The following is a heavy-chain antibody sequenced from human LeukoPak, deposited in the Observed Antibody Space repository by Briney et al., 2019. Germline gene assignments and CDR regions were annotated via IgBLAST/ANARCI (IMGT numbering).Heavy chain of an antibody. Sequence: ASVKVSCKTSGYTFSNYGISWVRQAPGQGLEWMGRIIPIFGTANYAQKFQGRVTITTDESTSTAYMELSSLRSEDTAVYYCARYYYDSSGYYRHWGQGTLVTVSS. D-gene: IGHD3-22*01. V-gene: IGHV1-69*05. CDR1: GYTFSNYG. J-gene: IGHJ4*02. CDR2: IIPIFGTA. CDR3: ARYYYDSSGYYRH.